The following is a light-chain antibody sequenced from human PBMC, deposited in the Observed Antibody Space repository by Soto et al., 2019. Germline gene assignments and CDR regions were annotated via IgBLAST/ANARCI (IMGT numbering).Light chain of an antibody. Sequence: QSALTQPASVSGSPGQSITISCTGTSSDIGNYNYVSWYQQHAGEAPKLIIYEVSHRPSGVSSRFSGSKSGNTASLTISRLQAVEEADYYCCSDSAITAFGGVFGGGTKLTVL. J-gene: IGLJ3*02. V-gene: IGLV2-14*01. CDR3: CSDSAITAFGGV. CDR1: SSDIGNYNY. CDR2: EVS.